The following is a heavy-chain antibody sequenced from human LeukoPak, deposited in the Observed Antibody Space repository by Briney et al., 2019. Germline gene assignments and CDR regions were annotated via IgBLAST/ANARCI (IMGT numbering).Heavy chain of an antibody. Sequence: ASVKVSCKASGYTFTSYAMHWVRQAPGQRLEWMGWINAGNGNTKYSQKFQGRVTITRDTSASTAYMELSSLRSDDTAVYYCARGDNSGNYSRGDYWGQGTLVTVSS. V-gene: IGHV1-3*01. CDR1: GYTFTSYA. CDR2: INAGNGNT. CDR3: ARGDNSGNYSRGDY. D-gene: IGHD1-26*01. J-gene: IGHJ4*02.